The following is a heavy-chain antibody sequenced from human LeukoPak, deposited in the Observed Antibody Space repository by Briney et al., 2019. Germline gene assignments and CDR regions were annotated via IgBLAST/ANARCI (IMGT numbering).Heavy chain of an antibody. CDR1: GYSLTSYY. CDR3: ARGASLSSGWRYYYYMDV. V-gene: IGHV1-46*03. CDR2: INPSGVST. Sequence: ASVKVSCKASGYSLTSYYMHWVRRAPGQGLEWMGIINPSGVSTSYAQKFQDRVTMTRDTSTSTVYMELSSLKSEDTAVYYCARGASLSSGWRYYYYMDVWGKGTTVTVSS. J-gene: IGHJ6*03. D-gene: IGHD6-19*01.